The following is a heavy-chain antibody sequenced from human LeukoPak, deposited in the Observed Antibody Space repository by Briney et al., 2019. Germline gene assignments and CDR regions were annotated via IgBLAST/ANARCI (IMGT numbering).Heavy chain of an antibody. V-gene: IGHV1-2*02. CDR2: INPNSGGT. CDR3: ARGSDSSGSYNWFDP. D-gene: IGHD3-22*01. CDR1: GYTFTGYY. Sequence: ASVKVSCKASGYTFTGYYMHWVRQAPGQGLEWMGWINPNSGGTNYAQKFQGRVTMTRDTSISTAYMELSRLRSDDTAVYYCARGSDSSGSYNWFDPWGQGTLVTVSS. J-gene: IGHJ5*02.